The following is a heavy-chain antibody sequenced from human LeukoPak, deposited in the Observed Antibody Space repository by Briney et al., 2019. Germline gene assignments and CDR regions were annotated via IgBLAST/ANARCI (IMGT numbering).Heavy chain of an antibody. J-gene: IGHJ4*02. Sequence: SESRSLTWTVSGGSISSFYWSWIRQPPWKLLEWIGYIHYIASTNYNPSLKSRDSISVDTSKNQFSLKLSSATAADTAVYYCARGRSRYRVDYWGQGTLVTVSS. CDR3: ARGRSRYRVDY. CDR2: IHYIAST. CDR1: GGSISSFY. D-gene: IGHD6-13*01. V-gene: IGHV4-59*01.